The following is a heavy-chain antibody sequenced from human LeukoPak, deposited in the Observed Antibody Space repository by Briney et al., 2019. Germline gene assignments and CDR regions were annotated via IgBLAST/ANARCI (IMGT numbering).Heavy chain of an antibody. J-gene: IGHJ5*02. V-gene: IGHV3-64D*06. CDR3: VKGGRHIVVVPDSPRDWFAP. CDR1: GFTFNIYA. CDR2: ISSNGGST. Sequence: GGSLRLSCSASGFTFNIYAMHWVRQAPGKGLEYVSAISSNGGSTYYADSVKGRFTFSRDNSKNTLYLQMSSLRPEDTAVYYCVKGGRHIVVVPDSPRDWFAPWGQGTLVTVSS. D-gene: IGHD2-2*01.